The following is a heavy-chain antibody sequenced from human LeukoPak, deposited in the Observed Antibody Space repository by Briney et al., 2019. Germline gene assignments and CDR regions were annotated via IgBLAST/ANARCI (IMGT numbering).Heavy chain of an antibody. V-gene: IGHV1-18*01. CDR3: ARSHSSSWDYFDY. Sequence: WISAYNGNTNYAQKLQGRVAMTTDTSTSTAYMELRSLRSDDTAVYYCARSHSSSWDYFDYWGQGTLVTVSS. CDR2: ISAYNGNT. J-gene: IGHJ4*02. D-gene: IGHD6-13*01.